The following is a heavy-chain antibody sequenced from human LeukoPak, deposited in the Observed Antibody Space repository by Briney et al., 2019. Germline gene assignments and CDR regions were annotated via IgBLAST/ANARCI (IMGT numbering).Heavy chain of an antibody. D-gene: IGHD2-15*01. CDR3: ARESGLLGEYIFDY. Sequence: GASVKVSCKASGFTFTTFAVQWVRQARGQRLEWIGWIVVDGGNTHYAQKFQGRVTITADESTSTAYMELSSLRSEDTAVYYCARESGLLGEYIFDYWGQGTLVTVSS. CDR2: IVVDGGNT. CDR1: GFTFTTFA. V-gene: IGHV1-58*01. J-gene: IGHJ4*02.